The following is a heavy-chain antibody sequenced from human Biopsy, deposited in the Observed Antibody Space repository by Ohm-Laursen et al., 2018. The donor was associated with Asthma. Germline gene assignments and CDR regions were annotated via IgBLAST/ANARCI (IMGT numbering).Heavy chain of an antibody. D-gene: IGHD3-9*01. Sequence: GASVKVSCKASGYTFINYAIHWVRQAPGQRLEWMGLINAGNGNTKYSQKFQGRVTITRDTSASKAYMDLSSLRSEDTAVYYCARTYYDFLTGQVNDVFAIWGQGTMVTVSS. CDR1: GYTFINYA. CDR3: ARTYYDFLTGQVNDVFAI. CDR2: INAGNGNT. V-gene: IGHV1-3*01. J-gene: IGHJ3*02.